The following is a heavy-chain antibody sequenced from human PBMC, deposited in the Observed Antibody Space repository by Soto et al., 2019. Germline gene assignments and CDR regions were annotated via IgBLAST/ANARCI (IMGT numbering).Heavy chain of an antibody. Sequence: EVQLVESGGGLVQPGGSLRLSCAASGFTFSSDWMSWVRQAPGRGLEWVANIKHDGSEKYYVDSVMDRFTISRDNAKNSLSLQMNSLRAEDTAVYYCARGVHWGQGTWSPSPQ. V-gene: IGHV3-7*01. CDR1: GFTFSSDW. CDR2: IKHDGSEK. D-gene: IGHD6-6*01. CDR3: ARGVH. J-gene: IGHJ4*02.